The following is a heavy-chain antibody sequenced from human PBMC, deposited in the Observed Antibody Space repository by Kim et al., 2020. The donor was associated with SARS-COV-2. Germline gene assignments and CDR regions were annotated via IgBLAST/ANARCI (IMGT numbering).Heavy chain of an antibody. D-gene: IGHD2-21*01. CDR3: ASRHPIKNYYYSMDV. Sequence: GGSLRLSCAGSGFTFSDYYMSWIRQAPGKGLEWISYISSSGTTIYYGDSVKGRFIISRDNAKNTLYLQMNSLSVEDSAIYYCASRHPIKNYYYSMDVWG. V-gene: IGHV3-11*04. CDR2: ISSSGTTI. J-gene: IGHJ6*02. CDR1: GFTFSDYY.